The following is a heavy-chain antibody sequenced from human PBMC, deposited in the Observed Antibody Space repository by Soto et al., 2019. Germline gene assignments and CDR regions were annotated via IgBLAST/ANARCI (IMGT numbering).Heavy chain of an antibody. D-gene: IGHD2-2*01. CDR2: INSDGSSA. CDR1: GFTFRSNW. V-gene: IGHV3-74*01. J-gene: IGHJ5*02. Sequence: VQLVESGGGLVQPGGSLRLSCVASGFTFRSNWMHWVRQSPGKGLVWVSQINSDGSSANYADAVKGRFTFSRDNAKKTLYLQMNSLSADDTAVYYCARGACNGTSRYVFDPWGPGTLVTVSS. CDR3: ARGACNGTSRYVFDP.